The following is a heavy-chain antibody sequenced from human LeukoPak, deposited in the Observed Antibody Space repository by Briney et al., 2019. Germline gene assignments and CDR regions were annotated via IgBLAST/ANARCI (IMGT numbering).Heavy chain of an antibody. Sequence: SETLSLTCTVSGASVSTSYWSWIRQPPGKGLEWIAYIHNSGSINYNPSLRSRVTISVDTSKNQLSLNLSSVTAADTAVYYCAKEGSGSYFNWFDPWGQGTLVTVSS. CDR1: GASVSTSY. J-gene: IGHJ5*02. CDR3: AKEGSGSYFNWFDP. CDR2: IHNSGSI. D-gene: IGHD3-10*01. V-gene: IGHV4-59*02.